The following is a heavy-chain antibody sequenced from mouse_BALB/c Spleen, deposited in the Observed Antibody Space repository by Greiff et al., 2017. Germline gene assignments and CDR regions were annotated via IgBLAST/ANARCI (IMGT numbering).Heavy chain of an antibody. D-gene: IGHD2-3*01. V-gene: IGHV5-4*02. J-gene: IGHJ1*01. CDR3: TRAYDGYGYWYFDV. CDR1: GFTFSDYY. Sequence: EVQLVESGGGLVKPGGSLKLSCAASGFTFSDYYMYWVRQTPEKRLEWVATISDGGSYTYYPDSVKGRFTISRDNAKNTLYLQMSSLKSEDTAMYYCTRAYDGYGYWYFDVWGAGTTVTVSS. CDR2: ISDGGSYT.